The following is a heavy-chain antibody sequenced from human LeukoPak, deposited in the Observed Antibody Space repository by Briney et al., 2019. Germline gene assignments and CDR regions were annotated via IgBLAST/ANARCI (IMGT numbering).Heavy chain of an antibody. CDR2: INHGGST. D-gene: IGHD5-18*01. J-gene: IGHJ6*02. Sequence: SETLSLTCAVYGGSFSGYYWSWIRQPPGKGLEWIGEINHGGSTNYNPSLKSRVTISVDTSKNQFSLKLSSVTAADTAVYYCASLVGYPYYGMDVWGQGTTVTVSS. CDR1: GGSFSGYY. V-gene: IGHV4-34*01. CDR3: ASLVGYPYYGMDV.